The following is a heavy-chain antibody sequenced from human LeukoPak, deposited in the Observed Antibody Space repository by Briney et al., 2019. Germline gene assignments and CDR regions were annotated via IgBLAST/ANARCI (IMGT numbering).Heavy chain of an antibody. CDR2: IDHSGST. V-gene: IGHV4-34*01. D-gene: IGHD4-17*01. Sequence: SETLSLTCTVSGGSISSYYWSWIRQAPGKGLEWIGEIDHSGSTNYNPSLKSRVTISVDTSKNQFSLKLSSVTAADTAVYYCARGTMTTVTYYFDYWGQGTLVTVSS. CDR3: ARGTMTTVTYYFDY. CDR1: GGSISSYY. J-gene: IGHJ4*02.